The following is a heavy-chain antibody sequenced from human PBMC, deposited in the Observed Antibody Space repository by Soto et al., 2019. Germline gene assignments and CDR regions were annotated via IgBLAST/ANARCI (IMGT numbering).Heavy chain of an antibody. D-gene: IGHD2-15*01. Sequence: GGPLRLSCAASGFTFSSYGMHWVRQAPGKGLEWVAVIWYDGSNKYYADSVKGRFTISRDNSKNTLYLQMNSLRAEDTAVYYCARDRAVVAAKRRDAFDIRGQGTMVTGSS. CDR3: ARDRAVVAAKRRDAFDI. CDR1: GFTFSSYG. J-gene: IGHJ3*02. CDR2: IWYDGSNK. V-gene: IGHV3-33*01.